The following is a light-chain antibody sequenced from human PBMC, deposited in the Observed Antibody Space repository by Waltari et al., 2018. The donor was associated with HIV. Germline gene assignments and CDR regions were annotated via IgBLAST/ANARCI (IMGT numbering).Light chain of an antibody. Sequence: QSELTQSPSASGTPGQRITISCSGSSSNTESNYVHWYKQFPGATPKVLIYKDNDRPSGVPDRISGSKSGTSASLLISGLRSDDEADYYCAVWDESLDGWLFGGGTKLTVL. CDR3: AVWDESLDGWL. CDR1: SSNTESNY. V-gene: IGLV1-47*01. J-gene: IGLJ3*02. CDR2: KDN.